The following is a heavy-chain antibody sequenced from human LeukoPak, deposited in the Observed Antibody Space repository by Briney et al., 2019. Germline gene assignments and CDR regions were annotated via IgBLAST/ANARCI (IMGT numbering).Heavy chain of an antibody. Sequence: SETLSLTCTVSGGSISSSSYYWGWIRQPPGKGLEWIGSIYYSGSTYYNPSLKSRVSISVDTSKNQFSLKLSSVTAADTAVYYCARRRYDFWSAVGRSPFDSWGQGTLVTVSS. CDR1: GGSISSSSYY. D-gene: IGHD3-3*01. V-gene: IGHV4-39*01. CDR2: IYYSGST. CDR3: ARRRYDFWSAVGRSPFDS. J-gene: IGHJ4*02.